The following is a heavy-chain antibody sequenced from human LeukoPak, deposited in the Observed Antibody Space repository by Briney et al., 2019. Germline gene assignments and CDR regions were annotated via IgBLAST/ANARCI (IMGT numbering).Heavy chain of an antibody. J-gene: IGHJ3*02. V-gene: IGHV4-59*08. Sequence: PPETLSLTCTVSGGSISSYYWSWIRQPPGKGLEWIGYIYYSGSTNYNPSLKSRVTISVDTSKNQFSLKLSSVTAADPAVYYCARLEGTVVTHGDAFDIWGQGTMVTVSS. CDR1: GGSISSYY. D-gene: IGHD4-23*01. CDR3: ARLEGTVVTHGDAFDI. CDR2: IYYSGST.